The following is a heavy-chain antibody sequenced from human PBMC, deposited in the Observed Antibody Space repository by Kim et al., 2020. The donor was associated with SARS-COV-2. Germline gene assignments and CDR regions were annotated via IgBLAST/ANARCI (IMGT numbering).Heavy chain of an antibody. Sequence: SETLSLTCTVSGGSISSSSYYWGWIRQPPGKGLEWIGSVFYSGSTYYNPSLKSRVTISVDTSKNQFSLKLSSVTAADTAVYYCARERMARYGDYWGQGTLVTVSS. J-gene: IGHJ4*02. CDR3: ARERMARYGDY. CDR1: GGSISSSSYY. V-gene: IGHV4-39*07. CDR2: VFYSGST. D-gene: IGHD3-10*01.